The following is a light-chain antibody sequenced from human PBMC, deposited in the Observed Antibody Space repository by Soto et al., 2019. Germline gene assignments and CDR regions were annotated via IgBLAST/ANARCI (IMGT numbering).Light chain of an antibody. V-gene: IGKV1-39*01. J-gene: IGKJ2*01. CDR3: QQSYSKPYT. CDR2: AAS. Sequence: DIQMTQSPSSLSASVGDRVTIACRASQSISDYLNWYQHKPGKAPKLLIYAASNLQSGVPSRFSGSGSGTDFTLTISSLQPEDFATYYCQQSYSKPYTFGQGTKLEI. CDR1: QSISDY.